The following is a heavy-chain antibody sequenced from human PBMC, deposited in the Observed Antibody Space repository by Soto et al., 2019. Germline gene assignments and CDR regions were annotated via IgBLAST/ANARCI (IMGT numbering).Heavy chain of an antibody. CDR3: TRDASRDSSAGGWFDP. J-gene: IGHJ5*02. V-gene: IGHV3-21*02. D-gene: IGHD6-13*01. Sequence: EVQLVESGGGLVKPGGSLRLSCAASGFTFRSFTMNWVRQAPGKGLEWVSTISRNSAYIYYTDALRGRFTISRDNAKNSLHLQMNSLRAEDTAVYYCTRDASRDSSAGGWFDPWGPGNLVTVSS. CDR1: GFTFRSFT. CDR2: ISRNSAYI.